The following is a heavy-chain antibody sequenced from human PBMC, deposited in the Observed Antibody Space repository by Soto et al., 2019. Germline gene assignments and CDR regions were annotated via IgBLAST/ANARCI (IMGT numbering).Heavy chain of an antibody. CDR1: GFTFGSYA. CDR2: LGGNGFTT. J-gene: IGHJ6*03. Sequence: EVQLLESGGGLVQPGGSLRLSCVVSGFTFGSYAVSWVRQAPEKGPEWVAILGGNGFTTYYADSVKGRFTISGDKTKSTLLLQMNSRRADDTGVYYCAKALRPSLNFFYYMDVWGRGTSVTVSS. CDR3: AKALRPSLNFFYYMDV. V-gene: IGHV3-23*01. D-gene: IGHD2-2*01.